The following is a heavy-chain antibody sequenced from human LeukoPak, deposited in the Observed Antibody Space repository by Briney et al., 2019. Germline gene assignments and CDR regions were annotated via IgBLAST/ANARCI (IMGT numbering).Heavy chain of an antibody. CDR3: ARDQLDYDAFDI. CDR2: ISSNGGST. CDR1: GFTFSSYA. J-gene: IGHJ3*02. D-gene: IGHD1-1*01. V-gene: IGHV3-64*01. Sequence: GGSLRLSCAASGFTFSSYAMHWVRQAPGKGLEYVSAISSNGGSTYYANSVKGRFTISRDNSKNTLYLQMGSLRAEDMAVYYCARDQLDYDAFDIWGQGTMVTVSS.